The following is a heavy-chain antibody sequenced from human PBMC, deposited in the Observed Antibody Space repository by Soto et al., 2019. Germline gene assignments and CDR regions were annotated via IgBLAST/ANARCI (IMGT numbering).Heavy chain of an antibody. CDR1: GYTFTSYD. V-gene: IGHV1-8*01. Sequence: QVQLVQSGAEVKKPGASVKVSCKASGYTFTSYDINWVRQATGQGLEWMGWMNPNSGNTGHAQKFQGRVTMTRNTSISKAYMELRSLRSEDTAVYYCAGEHRSSWRFECLGQGTLVTVSS. CDR3: AGEHRSSWRFEC. J-gene: IGHJ4*02. D-gene: IGHD6-13*01. CDR2: MNPNSGNT.